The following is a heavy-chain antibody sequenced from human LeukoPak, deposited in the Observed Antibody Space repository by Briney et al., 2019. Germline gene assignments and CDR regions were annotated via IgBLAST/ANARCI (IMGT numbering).Heavy chain of an antibody. J-gene: IGHJ3*01. CDR2: IHNSGST. Sequence: SETLSLTCTVSGGSFSSYYWSWTRQPPGKGLEWIGYIHNSGSTNCNPSLKSRVTTSVDTSKNQFSLRLGSVTAADTAVYYCARFARASSHMNDAFDVWGQGTMVTVSS. CDR1: GGSFSSYY. D-gene: IGHD6-13*01. V-gene: IGHV4-59*01. CDR3: ARFARASSHMNDAFDV.